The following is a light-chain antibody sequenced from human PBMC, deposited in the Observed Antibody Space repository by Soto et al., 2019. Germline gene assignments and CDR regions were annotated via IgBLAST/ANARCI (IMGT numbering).Light chain of an antibody. CDR2: GAS. J-gene: IGKJ4*01. CDR3: QQYGSSPLT. V-gene: IGKV3-20*01. Sequence: EIVLTQSPGTLSLSPGERATLSCRASQSVSSSYLAWYQQKRGQASRLLIYGASSRATGIPDRFSGSGSGTDFTLTISRLEPEDFAVYYCQQYGSSPLTFGGGTKVDI. CDR1: QSVSSSY.